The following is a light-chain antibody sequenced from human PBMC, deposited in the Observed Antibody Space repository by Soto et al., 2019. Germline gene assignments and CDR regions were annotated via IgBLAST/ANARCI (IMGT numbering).Light chain of an antibody. CDR1: SSDIGAYNY. V-gene: IGLV2-14*01. Sequence: QSVLTQPASVSGSPGQSITISCTGTSSDIGAYNYVSWHQHHPGKAPKFMMYEVSYRPSGVSDRFSGSKSGNTASLTISGLQAEDEADYYCSSYTSTSTILFGGGTKLTVL. CDR3: SSYTSTSTIL. J-gene: IGLJ2*01. CDR2: EVS.